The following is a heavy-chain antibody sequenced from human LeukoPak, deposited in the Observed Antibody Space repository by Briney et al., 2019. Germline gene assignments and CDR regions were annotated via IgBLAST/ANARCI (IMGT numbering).Heavy chain of an antibody. V-gene: IGHV3-23*01. J-gene: IGHJ6*02. CDR1: GFTFSSYA. D-gene: IGHD1-26*01. CDR3: AKDTVGALYYYYGMDV. Sequence: GGSLRLSCAASGFTFSSYAMSWVRQAPGKGLEWVSAISGSGGSTYYADSVKGRFTISRDNSKNTLYLQMNSLRAEDTAVYYCAKDTVGALYYYYGMDVWGQGTTVTVSS. CDR2: ISGSGGST.